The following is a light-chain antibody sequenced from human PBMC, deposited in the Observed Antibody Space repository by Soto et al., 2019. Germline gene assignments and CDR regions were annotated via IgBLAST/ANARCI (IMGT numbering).Light chain of an antibody. CDR3: QQYGSSPYT. V-gene: IGKV3-20*01. J-gene: IGKJ2*01. Sequence: EIVLTQSPGTLSLSPGERATLSCRASQCVSSRYLAWYQQKPGQAPRLLISDASSRATGIPDRFSGSGSGTDFSLTISSLETEDFAVYYCQQYGSSPYTFGQGTKLEIK. CDR1: QCVSSRY. CDR2: DAS.